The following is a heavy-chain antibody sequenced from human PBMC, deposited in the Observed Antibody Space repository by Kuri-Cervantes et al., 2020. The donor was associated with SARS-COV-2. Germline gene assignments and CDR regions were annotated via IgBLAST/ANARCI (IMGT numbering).Heavy chain of an antibody. CDR3: AKGVGATR. D-gene: IGHD1-26*01. CDR1: GFTFSSYG. CDR2: ISYDGSNK. V-gene: IGHV3-30*18. Sequence: LSLTCAASGFTFSSYGMHWVRQAPGKGLEWVAVISYDGSNKYYADSVKGRFTISRDNSKNTLYLQMNSLRAEDTAVYYCAKGVGATRWGQGTLVTVSS. J-gene: IGHJ4*02.